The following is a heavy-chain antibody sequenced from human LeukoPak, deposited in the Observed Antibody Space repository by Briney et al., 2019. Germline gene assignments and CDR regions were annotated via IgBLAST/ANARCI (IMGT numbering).Heavy chain of an antibody. CDR3: ARAIKNNWFDP. D-gene: IGHD3-9*01. V-gene: IGHV4-59*01. CDR2: IYYSGST. CDR1: GSSISNYY. J-gene: IGHJ5*02. Sequence: SETLSLTCTVSGSSISNYYWSWIRQPPGKGLEWIGYIYYSGSTNYNPSLKSRVTMSLDTSKNQFSLKLSSVTAADTAVYYCARAIKNNWFDPWGQGTLVTVSS.